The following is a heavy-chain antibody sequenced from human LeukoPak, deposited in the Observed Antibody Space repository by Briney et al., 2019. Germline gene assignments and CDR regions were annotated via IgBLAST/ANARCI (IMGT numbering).Heavy chain of an antibody. J-gene: IGHJ4*02. CDR2: FDPEDGET. Sequence: ASVKVSCKVSGYTHTELSMHWVRQAPGKGLEWMGGFDPEDGETIYAQKFQGRVTMTEDTSTDTAYMELSSLRSEDTAVYYCAIVLPLHTAMVFYGQYDISFDYWGQGTLVTVSS. CDR3: AIVLPLHTAMVFYGQYDISFDY. D-gene: IGHD5-18*01. V-gene: IGHV1-24*01. CDR1: GYTHTELS.